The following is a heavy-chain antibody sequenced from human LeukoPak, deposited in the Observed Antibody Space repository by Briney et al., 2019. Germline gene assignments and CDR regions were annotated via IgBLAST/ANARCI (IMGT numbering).Heavy chain of an antibody. CDR3: ATARVRLGELSLPEVRDD. D-gene: IGHD3-16*02. Sequence: ASVKVSCKVSGYTLTELSMHWVRQAPGKGLEWMGGFDPEDGETIYAQKFQGRVTMTEDTSTDTAYMEPSSLRSEDTAVYYCATARVRLGELSLPEVRDDWGQGTLISVSS. J-gene: IGHJ4*02. V-gene: IGHV1-24*01. CDR2: FDPEDGET. CDR1: GYTLTELS.